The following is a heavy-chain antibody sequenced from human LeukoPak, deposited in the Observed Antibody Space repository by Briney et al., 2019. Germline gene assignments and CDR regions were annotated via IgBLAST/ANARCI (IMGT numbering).Heavy chain of an antibody. D-gene: IGHD3-10*01. J-gene: IGHJ4*02. V-gene: IGHV1-8*02. Sequence: ASVKVSCKASGYTFTGYYMHWVRQATGQGLEWMGWMNPNSGNTGYAQKFQGRVTMTRNTSISTAYMELSSLRSEDTAVYYCARSRITMVRGVISGYGYRGQGTLVTVSS. CDR3: ARSRITMVRGVISGYGY. CDR1: GYTFTGYY. CDR2: MNPNSGNT.